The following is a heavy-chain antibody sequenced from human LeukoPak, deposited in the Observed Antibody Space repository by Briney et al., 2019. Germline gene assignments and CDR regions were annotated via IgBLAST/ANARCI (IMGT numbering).Heavy chain of an antibody. CDR3: AKCILTGYYKGYMDV. CDR1: GFTFSTYW. D-gene: IGHD3-9*01. J-gene: IGHJ4*02. CDR2: INTDGSTT. V-gene: IGHV3-74*01. Sequence: PGGSLRLSCVVSGFTFSTYWMYWVRQAPGKGLVWVSRINTDGSTTNYADSVKGRFTISRDNTKNTLYLQMNSLRAEDTAVYYCAKCILTGYYKGYMDVWGQGTLVTVSS.